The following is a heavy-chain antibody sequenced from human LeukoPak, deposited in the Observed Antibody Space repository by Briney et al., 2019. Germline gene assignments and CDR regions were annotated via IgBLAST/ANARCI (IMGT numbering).Heavy chain of an antibody. D-gene: IGHD5-12*01. Sequence: GGSLRLSCAASGFTFSNAWMSWVREATGKGLEWVGRIKRKTDGGTTEYAAPVKGRFTLSRDDSKNTLYLQMNSLKTEDTAVYYCTTGPSEWLRSISDYWGQGTLVTVSS. CDR2: IKRKTDGGTT. J-gene: IGHJ4*02. CDR1: GFTFSNAW. CDR3: TTGPSEWLRSISDY. V-gene: IGHV3-15*01.